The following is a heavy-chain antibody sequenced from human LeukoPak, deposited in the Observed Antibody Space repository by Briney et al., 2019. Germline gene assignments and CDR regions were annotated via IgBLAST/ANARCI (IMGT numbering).Heavy chain of an antibody. J-gene: IGHJ2*01. CDR2: VIPILGIA. V-gene: IGHV1-69*04. D-gene: IGHD5/OR15-5a*01. CDR3: ARTAPVSYWYFDL. CDR1: GYTFTSYA. Sequence: GASVKVSCKASGYTFTSYAISWVRQAPGQGLEWMGRVIPILGIANYAQKFQGRVTITADKSTSTAYMELSSLRSEDTAVYYCARTAPVSYWYFDLWGRGTLVTVSS.